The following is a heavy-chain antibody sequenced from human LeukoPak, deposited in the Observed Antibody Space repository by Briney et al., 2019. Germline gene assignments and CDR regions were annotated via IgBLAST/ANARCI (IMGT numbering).Heavy chain of an antibody. CDR3: ARAVDATGVSWFDP. J-gene: IGHJ5*02. V-gene: IGHV1-69*13. CDR1: GGTFSSYA. Sequence: SVKVSCKASGGTFSSYAISWVRQAPGQGLEWMGGVSPIFGTANKAQKFQGRVTITADESTSTAYMELSSLRSEDTAVYYCARAVDATGVSWFDPWGQGTLVTVSS. CDR2: VSPIFGTA. D-gene: IGHD2-15*01.